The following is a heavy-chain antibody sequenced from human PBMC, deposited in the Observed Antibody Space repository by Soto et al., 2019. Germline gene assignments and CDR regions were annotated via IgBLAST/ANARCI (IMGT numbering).Heavy chain of an antibody. Sequence: QVQLVESGGGVVQPGRSLRLSCAASGFTFSSYGMHWVRQAPGKGLEWVAVIWYDGSNKYYADYVKGRFTISRDNYKNTLYLQMNSLRAEDTAVYYCARDSIPCFDSWGQGTLVTVSS. CDR1: GFTFSSYG. CDR2: IWYDGSNK. CDR3: ARDSIPCFDS. D-gene: IGHD3-3*02. V-gene: IGHV3-33*01. J-gene: IGHJ4*02.